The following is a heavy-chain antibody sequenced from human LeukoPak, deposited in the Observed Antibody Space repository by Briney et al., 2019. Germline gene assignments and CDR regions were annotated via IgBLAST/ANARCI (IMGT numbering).Heavy chain of an antibody. CDR2: MHPSGST. CDR3: ARDGGSGWYDY. CDR1: GGSINNYY. Sequence: SETLSLTCTVSGGSINNYYWSWIRQPAGKGREWIGRMHPSGSTNYNPSLKSRLTVSLDTSKNQFSLKLTSVTAADTAIYYCARDGGSGWYDYWGQGTLVTVSS. J-gene: IGHJ4*02. V-gene: IGHV4-4*07. D-gene: IGHD6-19*01.